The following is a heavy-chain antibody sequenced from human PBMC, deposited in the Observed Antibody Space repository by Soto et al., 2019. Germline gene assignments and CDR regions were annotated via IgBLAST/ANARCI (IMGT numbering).Heavy chain of an antibody. V-gene: IGHV3-53*01. J-gene: IGHJ6*02. CDR2: IYSGGST. D-gene: IGHD7-27*01. Sequence: GGSLRLSCAASGFTVSSNYMSWVRQAPGKGLEWVSVIYSGGSTYYADSVKGRFTISRDNSKNTLYLQMNSLRAEDTAVYYCARDRLGPYYYYYYGMDVWGQGTTVTVSS. CDR1: GFTVSSNY. CDR3: ARDRLGPYYYYYYGMDV.